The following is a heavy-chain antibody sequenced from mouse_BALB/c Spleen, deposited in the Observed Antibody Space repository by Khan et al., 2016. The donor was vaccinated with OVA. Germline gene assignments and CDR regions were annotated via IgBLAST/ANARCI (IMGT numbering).Heavy chain of an antibody. CDR3: SRGNYYGDDFDY. V-gene: IGHV3-2*02. CDR2: ISYSGGT. CDR1: GYSITSGYA. D-gene: IGHD1-1*01. Sequence: EVQLQESGPGLVKPSQSLSLTCTVTGYSITSGYAWNWIRQFPGNKLEWMGYISYSGGTSYNPSLKSRISITRDTSKNQFFLQLNSVTTEDTATYYCSRGNYYGDDFDYWGQGTTLTVSS. J-gene: IGHJ2*01.